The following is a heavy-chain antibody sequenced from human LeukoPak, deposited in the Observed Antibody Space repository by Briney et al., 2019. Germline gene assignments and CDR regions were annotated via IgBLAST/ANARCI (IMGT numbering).Heavy chain of an antibody. CDR3: ARGSTSDWPFDY. J-gene: IGHJ4*02. V-gene: IGHV1-3*01. CDR2: INAGNGDT. Sequence: ASVKVSYKASGYTFTDYAIHWVRQAPGQRREGMGWINAGNGDTKYSQKFQGRVTITRDTSASIVYMELSSLISEDTALYSCARGSTSDWPFDYWGQGTRVTVSS. CDR1: GYTFTDYA. D-gene: IGHD2-2*01.